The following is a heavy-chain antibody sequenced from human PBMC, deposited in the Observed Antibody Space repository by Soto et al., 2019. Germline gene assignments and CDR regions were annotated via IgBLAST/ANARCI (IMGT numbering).Heavy chain of an antibody. D-gene: IGHD2-2*01. V-gene: IGHV4-31*03. J-gene: IGHJ3*02. CDR2: IYYSGST. CDR1: GGSISSGGYY. Sequence: SETLSLTCTVSGGSISSGGYYWSWIRQHPGKGLEWIGYIYYSGSTYYNPSLKSRVTISVDTSKNQFSLKLSSVTAADTAVYYCARDRGLRSLSSSSGGAFDIWGQGTMVTVSS. CDR3: ARDRGLRSLSSSSGGAFDI.